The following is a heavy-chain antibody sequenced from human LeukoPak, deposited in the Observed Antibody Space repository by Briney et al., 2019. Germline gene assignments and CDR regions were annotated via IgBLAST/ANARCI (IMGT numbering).Heavy chain of an antibody. CDR2: IVVGSGNT. CDR1: GFTFTSSA. D-gene: IGHD3-22*01. Sequence: GTPVKVSCKASGFTFTSSAMQWVRQARGQRLEWIGWIVVGSGNTNYAQKFQERVTITRDMSTSTAYMELSSLRSEDTAVYYCAADSSGDDAFDIWGQGTMVTVSS. CDR3: AADSSGDDAFDI. J-gene: IGHJ3*02. V-gene: IGHV1-58*02.